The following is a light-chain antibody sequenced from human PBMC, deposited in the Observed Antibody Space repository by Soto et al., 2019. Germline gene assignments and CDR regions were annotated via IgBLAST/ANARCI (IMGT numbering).Light chain of an antibody. V-gene: IGKV1-5*03. Sequence: DIQMTQSPSTLSASVGDRVTITCRASQSISSWLAWYQQKPGKAPKFLIFKAFSLESGVPSRFSGSRSGTEFYLTTSSLQPDDFATYSCQQYNTYPLTVGGGTKVEIK. J-gene: IGKJ4*01. CDR3: QQYNTYPLT. CDR2: KAF. CDR1: QSISSW.